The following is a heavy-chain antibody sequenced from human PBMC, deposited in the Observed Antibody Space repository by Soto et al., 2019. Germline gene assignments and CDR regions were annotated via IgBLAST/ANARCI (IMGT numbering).Heavy chain of an antibody. D-gene: IGHD1-26*01. CDR1: GFTFSSYW. CDR3: ARGGSLNWYFDI. CDR2: INSDGSST. V-gene: IGHV3-74*01. Sequence: EVQLVESGGGFVQPGGSLRLSCAASGFTFSSYWMHWVRQAPGTGLVWVSRINSDGSSTRYADSVKGRFTISRDNAKNTLYLQMNSLRAEDTAVYYCARGGSLNWYFDIWGRGTLVTVSS. J-gene: IGHJ2*01.